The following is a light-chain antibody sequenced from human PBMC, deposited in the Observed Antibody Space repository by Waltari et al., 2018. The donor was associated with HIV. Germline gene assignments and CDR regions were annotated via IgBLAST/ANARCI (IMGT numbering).Light chain of an antibody. CDR1: STDIGDSNY. CDR3: CSYAGTYTWV. CDR2: DFS. Sequence: QSALTQPRSVSGSPGQSVTISCRGSSTDIGDSNYVSWYQQHPGQVPKLVIFDFSKRPSGVPDRFSGSKSVNTASLTISGLQAEDEADYYCCSYAGTYTWVFGGGTRLTVL. V-gene: IGLV2-11*01. J-gene: IGLJ2*01.